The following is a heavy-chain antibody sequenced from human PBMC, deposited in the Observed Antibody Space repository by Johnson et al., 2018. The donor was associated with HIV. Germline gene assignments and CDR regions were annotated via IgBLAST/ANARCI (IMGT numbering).Heavy chain of an antibody. V-gene: IGHV3-30*04. CDR1: GFTFSSYA. CDR3: ARATLGAEEAFDI. CDR2: ISYDGSNK. Sequence: VPLMESGGGVVQPGRSLRLSCAASGFTFSSYAMHWVRQAPGKGLEWVAVISYDGSNKYYADSVKGRFTISRDNSKNTLYLQMNSLRAEDTAVYYCARATLGAEEAFDIWGQGTMVTVSS. J-gene: IGHJ3*02. D-gene: IGHD1-26*01.